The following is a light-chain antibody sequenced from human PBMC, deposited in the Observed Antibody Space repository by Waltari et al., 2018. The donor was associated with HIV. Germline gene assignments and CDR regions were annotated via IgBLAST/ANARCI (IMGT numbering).Light chain of an antibody. J-gene: IGLJ2*01. CDR1: SSDVGRYNY. CDR3: SSYAGTYTPVV. Sequence: QSALTQPRSVSGSPGQSVTISCTGTSSDVGRYNYVSWHQHRPGKAPKLVIYDVNKRPSGVPDRFSASKSDNTSSLTISGLQADDEADYHCSSYAGTYTPVVFGGGTKLTVL. CDR2: DVN. V-gene: IGLV2-11*01.